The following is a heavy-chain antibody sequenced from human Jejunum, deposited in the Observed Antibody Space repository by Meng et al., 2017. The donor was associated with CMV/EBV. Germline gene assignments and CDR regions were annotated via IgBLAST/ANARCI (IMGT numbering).Heavy chain of an antibody. CDR1: YTFTSDY. Sequence: YTFTSDYIHWRRQAPGQGLEWMRIINPSGTSTSYARRFQGRVTMTRDTSTSTVYMELTSLISEDTAVYYCARGTFWSGYYAQNWFDPWGQGTLVTVSS. CDR3: ARGTFWSGYYAQNWFDP. V-gene: IGHV1-46*01. J-gene: IGHJ5*02. D-gene: IGHD3-3*01. CDR2: INPSGTST.